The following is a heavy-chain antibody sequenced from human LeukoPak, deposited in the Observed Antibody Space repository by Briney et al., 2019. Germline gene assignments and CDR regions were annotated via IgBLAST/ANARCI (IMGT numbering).Heavy chain of an antibody. CDR3: AKDDIYYGSGRRGDY. CDR2: ITGSGGST. D-gene: IGHD3-10*01. CDR1: GFTFSSYA. Sequence: PGRSLRLSCAASGFTFSSYAMHWVRQAPGKGLEWVSAITGSGGSTYYADSVKGRFTISRDNSENTLYLQMNSLRAEDTAVYYCAKDDIYYGSGRRGDYWGQGTLVTVSS. V-gene: IGHV3-23*01. J-gene: IGHJ4*02.